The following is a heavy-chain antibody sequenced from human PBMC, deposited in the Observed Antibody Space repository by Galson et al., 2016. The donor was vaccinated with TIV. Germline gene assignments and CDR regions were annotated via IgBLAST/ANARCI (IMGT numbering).Heavy chain of an antibody. Sequence: SETLSLTCTVSGGSISSYYWSWIRQPPGKGLEWIGYIYCSGSTNYNPSLKSRVTISVDTSKNQFSLKLSSVTAADTAVYYCARDFTDSSGYYHTHWYFDLWGCGTLVTVSS. CDR1: GGSISSYY. CDR3: ARDFTDSSGYYHTHWYFDL. CDR2: IYCSGST. D-gene: IGHD3-22*01. J-gene: IGHJ2*01. V-gene: IGHV4-59*01.